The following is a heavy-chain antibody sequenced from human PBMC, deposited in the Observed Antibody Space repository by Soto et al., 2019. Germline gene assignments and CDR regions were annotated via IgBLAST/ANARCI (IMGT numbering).Heavy chain of an antibody. D-gene: IGHD3-22*01. V-gene: IGHV4-31*02. CDR1: GGSISSGGYY. CDR3: ARVPSYYYDSSGYQNWFDP. J-gene: IGHJ5*02. Sequence: TVSGGSISSGGYYWSWIRQHPGKGLEWIGYIYYSGSTYYNPSLKSRVTISVDTSKNQFSLKLSSVTAADTAVYYCARVPSYYYDSSGYQNWFDPWGQGTLVTVSS. CDR2: IYYSGST.